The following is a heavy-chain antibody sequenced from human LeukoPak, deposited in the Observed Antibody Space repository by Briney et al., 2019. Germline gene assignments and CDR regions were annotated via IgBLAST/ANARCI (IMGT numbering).Heavy chain of an antibody. CDR2: IWHDGSRK. J-gene: IGHJ4*02. CDR3: ARDIGYSGFHLDY. D-gene: IGHD5-12*01. V-gene: IGHV3-33*01. CDR1: GFSFTTHG. Sequence: GGSLRLSCEVSGFSFTTHGFHWVRQAPGKGLEWVSVIWHDGSRKEYGDSVRGRFTISRDNSKLYLQMNSLRAEGTAIYYCARDIGYSGFHLDYWGQGTPVTVSS.